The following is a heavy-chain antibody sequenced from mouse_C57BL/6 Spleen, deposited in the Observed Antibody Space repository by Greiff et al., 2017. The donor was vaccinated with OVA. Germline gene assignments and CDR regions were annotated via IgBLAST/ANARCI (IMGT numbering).Heavy chain of an antibody. D-gene: IGHD2-1*01. CDR3: AKNYGNLAWFAY. J-gene: IGHJ3*01. V-gene: IGHV14-2*01. CDR1: GFNIKDYY. Sequence: EVKLQESGAELVKPGASVKLSCTASGFNIKDYYMHWVKQRTEQGLEWIGRIDPEDGETKYAPKFQGKATITADTSSNTAYLQLSSLTSEDTAVYYCAKNYGNLAWFAYWGQGTLVTVSA. CDR2: IDPEDGET.